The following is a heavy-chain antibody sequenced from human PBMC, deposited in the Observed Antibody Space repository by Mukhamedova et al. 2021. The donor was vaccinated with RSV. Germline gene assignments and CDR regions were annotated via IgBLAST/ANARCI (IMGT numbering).Heavy chain of an antibody. CDR3: ANTPISSVTHYYYYVMAV. CDR2: ISGSGGST. V-gene: IGHV3-23*01. D-gene: IGHD2-21*02. J-gene: IGHJ6*02. Sequence: VRQAPGKGLEWVSTISGSGGSTYDAVSVKGRFTISRYNSRNTLYLQMNSLRAEDTAVYYCANTPISSVTHYYYYVMAVWCQGTT.